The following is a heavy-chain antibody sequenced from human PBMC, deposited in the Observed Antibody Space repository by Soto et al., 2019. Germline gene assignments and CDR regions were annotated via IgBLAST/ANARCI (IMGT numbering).Heavy chain of an antibody. V-gene: IGHV3-7*04. CDR2: IKQDGSEK. CDR1: GFTFRSYW. Sequence: EVQLVESGGGLVQPGGSLRLSCAASGFTFRSYWLTWVRQAPGKGPAWVATIKQDGSEKYFVDSVKGRFTISRDNAKNSLYLQMNSLRAEDTAVYYCGGGRAVVVTANHYDYGGMDVWGQGTTVTVSS. D-gene: IGHD2-21*02. J-gene: IGHJ6*02. CDR3: GGGRAVVVTANHYDYGGMDV.